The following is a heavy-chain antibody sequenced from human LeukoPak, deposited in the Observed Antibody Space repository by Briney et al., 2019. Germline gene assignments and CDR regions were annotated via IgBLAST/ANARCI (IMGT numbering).Heavy chain of an antibody. CDR1: GYTFTRDA. Sequence: ASMKVSCKASGYTFTRDAMNWVRQAPGQGLEWMGWISAYNGNTNYAQKLQGRVTMTTDTSTSTAYMELRSLRSDDTAVYYCARVGGIAVAAGYWGQGTLVTVSS. CDR3: ARVGGIAVAAGY. V-gene: IGHV1-18*01. J-gene: IGHJ4*02. D-gene: IGHD6-19*01. CDR2: ISAYNGNT.